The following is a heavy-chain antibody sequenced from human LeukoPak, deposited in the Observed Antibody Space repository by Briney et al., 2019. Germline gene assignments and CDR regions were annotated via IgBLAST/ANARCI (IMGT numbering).Heavy chain of an antibody. CDR1: GFTFSTST. Sequence: GGPLRLSCAASGFTFSTSTMNWVRQAPGKGLECVSSISSSNDYIYYADSEKGRFTISRDNAKNSLYLQMNSLRAEDTAVYYCVRTPYSAGFPNWFDPWGQGTLVTVSS. V-gene: IGHV3-21*01. J-gene: IGHJ5*02. CDR2: ISSSNDYI. CDR3: VRTPYSAGFPNWFDP. D-gene: IGHD6-19*01.